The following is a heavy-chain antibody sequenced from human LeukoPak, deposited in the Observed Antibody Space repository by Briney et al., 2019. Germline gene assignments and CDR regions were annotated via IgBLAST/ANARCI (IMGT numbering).Heavy chain of an antibody. D-gene: IGHD3-10*01. Sequence: GGSLRLSCAASGFALSHYSLTWVRQAPGKGLEWVSSISTTSANIHYAESVKGRFTISRDNAKNSLYLQMNSLRAEDTAVYYCVSGSYYLLSRYWGQGTLVTVSS. CDR3: VSGSYYLLSRY. V-gene: IGHV3-21*01. CDR2: ISTTSANI. J-gene: IGHJ4*02. CDR1: GFALSHYS.